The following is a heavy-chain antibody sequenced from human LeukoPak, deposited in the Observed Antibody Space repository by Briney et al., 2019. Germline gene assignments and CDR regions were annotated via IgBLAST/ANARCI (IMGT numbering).Heavy chain of an antibody. CDR3: ARDRIGGYNTFDY. CDR2: IKQDGSEK. D-gene: IGHD5-24*01. V-gene: IGHV3-7*01. J-gene: IGHJ4*02. CDR1: GFTFSSYW. Sequence: GGSLRLSCAASGFTFSSYWMSWVRQAPGKGLEWVANIKQDGSEKYYVDSVKGRFTISRDNAKNSLYLQMNSLRAEDTAVYYRARDRIGGYNTFDYWGQGTLVTVSS.